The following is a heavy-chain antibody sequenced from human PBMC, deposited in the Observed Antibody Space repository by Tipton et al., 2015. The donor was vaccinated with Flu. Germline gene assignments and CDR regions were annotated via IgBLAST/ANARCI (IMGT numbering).Heavy chain of an antibody. CDR2: IHRSGNT. Sequence: TLSLTCSVSGDSIGSDYYWGWIRQPPGKGLEWLGNIHRSGNTYYNSSLKSRVTISVDTSKNHFSLKLSSVTAADTAVYYCARGGGDCYYDLWGRGTRVTVSS. CDR1: GDSIGSDYY. D-gene: IGHD2-21*01. CDR3: ARGGGDCYYDL. J-gene: IGHJ2*01. V-gene: IGHV4-38-2*02.